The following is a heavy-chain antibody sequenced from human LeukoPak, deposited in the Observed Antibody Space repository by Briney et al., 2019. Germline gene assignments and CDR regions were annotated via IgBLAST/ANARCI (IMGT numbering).Heavy chain of an antibody. J-gene: IGHJ4*02. D-gene: IGHD2-2*01. CDR1: GGSISSYY. V-gene: IGHV4-59*01. CDR3: AREQEGSTLDY. Sequence: PSETLSLTCTVSGGSISSYYWSWIRQPPGKGLEWIGYIYYSGSTNYNPSLKSRVTISVDTSKNQFSLKLSSVTAADTAVYYCAREQEGSTLDYWGQGTLVTVSS. CDR2: IYYSGST.